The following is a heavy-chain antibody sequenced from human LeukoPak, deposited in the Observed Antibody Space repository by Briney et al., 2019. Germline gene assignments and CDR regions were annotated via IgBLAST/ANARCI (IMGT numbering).Heavy chain of an antibody. CDR2: ITGRSEKT. V-gene: IGHV3-23*01. CDR1: GFTFSSYA. D-gene: IGHD3-22*01. J-gene: IGHJ4*02. Sequence: GGSLRLSCAASGFTFSSYALSWVRQAPGTGLEWVSAITGRSEKTYYADSVKGRFTISRDNSKNTLYLQMNSLRAEDTAVYYCARGDSSGYYQFDYWGQGTLVTVSS. CDR3: ARGDSSGYYQFDY.